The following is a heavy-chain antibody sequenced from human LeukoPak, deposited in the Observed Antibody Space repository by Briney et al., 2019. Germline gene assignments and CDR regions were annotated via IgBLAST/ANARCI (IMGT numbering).Heavy chain of an antibody. V-gene: IGHV1-18*01. CDR2: ISAYNGNT. D-gene: IGHD5-18*01. CDR1: GYTFTSYG. J-gene: IGHJ4*02. Sequence: ASVKVSCKASGYTFTSYGISWVRQAPGQGLEWMGWISAYNGNTNYAQKLQGRVTMTTDTSTSTAYMELRSLRSDDTAVYYCASPRRDVDTYYYWGQGTLVTVSS. CDR3: ASPRRDVDTYYY.